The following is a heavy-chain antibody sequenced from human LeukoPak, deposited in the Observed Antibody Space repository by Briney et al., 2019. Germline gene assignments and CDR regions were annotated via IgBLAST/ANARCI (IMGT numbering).Heavy chain of an antibody. Sequence: SETLSLTCTVSGGSISSGDYYWSCIRQPPGKGLEWNGYIYFSGSTYSNPSLKSRVTISVDTSKNQFSLKLSSVTAADTAVYYCARVGYYYGSGSYLFDYWGQGTLVTVSS. CDR1: GGSISSGDYY. CDR3: ARVGYYYGSGSYLFDY. D-gene: IGHD3-10*01. V-gene: IGHV4-30-4*01. J-gene: IGHJ4*02. CDR2: IYFSGST.